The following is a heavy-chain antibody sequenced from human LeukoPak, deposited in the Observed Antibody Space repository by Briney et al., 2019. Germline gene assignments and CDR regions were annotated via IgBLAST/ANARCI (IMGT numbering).Heavy chain of an antibody. J-gene: IGHJ4*02. CDR1: GGSFSGYY. D-gene: IGHD6-13*01. Sequence: SETLTLTCAVHGGSFSGYYWSWIRQPPGKGLEWIGEINHSGSTNYNPSLKSRVTISVDTSKNQFSLKLSSVTAADTAVYYCARIIAAPDYWGQGTLVTVSS. CDR3: ARIIAAPDY. CDR2: INHSGST. V-gene: IGHV4-34*01.